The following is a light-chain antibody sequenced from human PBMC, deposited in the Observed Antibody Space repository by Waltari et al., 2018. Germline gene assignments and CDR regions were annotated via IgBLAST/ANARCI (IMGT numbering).Light chain of an antibody. CDR2: GNN. Sequence: QSVLTQPPSVSGAPGPTITISCTGSTPNIGAGYAVHWYQQLPGSAPTLLIYGNNIRPSGVPDRFSGSKSGASASLAITGLQAEDEADYYCQSYDRSLGGFVFGTGTEVTVL. CDR3: QSYDRSLGGFV. CDR1: TPNIGAGYA. J-gene: IGLJ1*01. V-gene: IGLV1-40*01.